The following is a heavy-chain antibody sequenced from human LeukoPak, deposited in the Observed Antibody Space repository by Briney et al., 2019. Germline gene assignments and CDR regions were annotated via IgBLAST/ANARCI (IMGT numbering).Heavy chain of an antibody. CDR3: ASLFLCYGCSSSSDSFNI. CDR1: GFTFNRHG. CDR2: ISPSGDIL. D-gene: IGHD6-6*01. V-gene: IGHV3-23*01. Sequence: GGSLRLSCAASGFTFNRHGMNWVRQAPGKGLEWVSGISPSGDILYYADSVKGQFTISRDNFKNTVSLQMNSLRAEDTAVYYCASLFLCYGCSSSSDSFNIWGQGTMVTVSS. J-gene: IGHJ3*02.